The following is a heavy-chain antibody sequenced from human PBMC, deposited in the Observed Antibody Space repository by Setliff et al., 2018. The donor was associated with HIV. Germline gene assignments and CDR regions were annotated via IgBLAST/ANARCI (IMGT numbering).Heavy chain of an antibody. J-gene: IGHJ3*02. Sequence: ASVKVSCKASGYSFTNYGISWARQAPGQGLEWMGWISSYNDNTNYALNLQGRVTMTTDTSTSTAYMELRSLRSDDTAVYYCARDDVGYCSGGSCYHLFDTFDIWAKGQWSPSPQ. CDR1: GYSFTNYG. V-gene: IGHV1-18*01. D-gene: IGHD2-15*01. CDR3: ARDDVGYCSGGSCYHLFDTFDI. CDR2: ISSYNDNT.